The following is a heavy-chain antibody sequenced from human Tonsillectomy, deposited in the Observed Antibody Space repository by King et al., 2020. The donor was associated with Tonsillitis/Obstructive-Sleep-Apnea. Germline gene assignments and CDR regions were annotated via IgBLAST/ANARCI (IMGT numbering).Heavy chain of an antibody. CDR1: GFTFSTYG. Sequence: LVESGGGVVQPGRSRRLSCQASGFTFSTYGMHWVRQAPGKGLEWVATISYDGSSKYYGDSVKGRFTISRDNSKNTLFLEMNSLRPEDTAVYYCAKRGTIFGVVIEFEYWGQGTLVTVSS. J-gene: IGHJ4*02. V-gene: IGHV3-30*18. CDR2: ISYDGSSK. CDR3: AKRGTIFGVVIEFEY. D-gene: IGHD3-3*01.